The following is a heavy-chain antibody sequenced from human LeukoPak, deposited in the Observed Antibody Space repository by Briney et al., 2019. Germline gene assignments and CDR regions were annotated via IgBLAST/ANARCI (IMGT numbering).Heavy chain of an antibody. D-gene: IGHD2-15*01. CDR2: IYYTGRA. CDR3: ARQRQHCDGGSCFPPDH. J-gene: IGHJ4*01. V-gene: IGHV4-39*01. CDR1: GASISSTSDY. Sequence: PSETLSLTCTVSGASISSTSDYWGWIRQPPGQGLEWIGTIYYTGRAYYNPSLKSRLTISVDMAKSQFSLKLNSMTATDTAIYYCARQRQHCDGGSCFPPDHWGHGTLVTVSS.